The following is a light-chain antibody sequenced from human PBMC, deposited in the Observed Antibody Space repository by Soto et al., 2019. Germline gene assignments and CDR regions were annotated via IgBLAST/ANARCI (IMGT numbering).Light chain of an antibody. Sequence: EIVLTQSPATLSLSPGERATLSCRASQSVSSYLAWYQQKPGQAPRLLIYDASNRATGIPARFSGSGSGTDFTLTISSLEPEDFAVYYCQPRSNWPPIPFGQGTRLE. CDR2: DAS. V-gene: IGKV3-11*01. J-gene: IGKJ5*01. CDR1: QSVSSY. CDR3: QPRSNWPPIP.